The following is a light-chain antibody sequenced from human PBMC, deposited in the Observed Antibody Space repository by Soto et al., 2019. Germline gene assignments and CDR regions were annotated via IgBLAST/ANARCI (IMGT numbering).Light chain of an antibody. CDR1: SSDVGGYDF. J-gene: IGLJ1*01. Sequence: QSVLTQPRSVSGSPGQSVTISCTGTSSDVGGYDFVSWYQQHPGKAPKLMIYGVTERPSGVPDRFSGSRSGNTASLTISGLQAEDDADYYCCSYAGTYTFYVFGTGTKVTVL. CDR2: GVT. V-gene: IGLV2-11*01. CDR3: CSYAGTYTFYV.